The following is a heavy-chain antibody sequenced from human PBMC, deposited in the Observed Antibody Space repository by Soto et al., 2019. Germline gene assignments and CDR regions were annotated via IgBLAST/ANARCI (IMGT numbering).Heavy chain of an antibody. Sequence: QLLESGGGLVQPGGSLRLSCEASGFSFSRNAMSWVRQAPGKGLEWVSSISSGGNTYYAESAKGRFTISRDNSKNTQSLQMTSLGAEDTAVYYCAKLGYCTGGTCYLDYYYGVDVWGQGTTVTVS. J-gene: IGHJ6*02. CDR2: ISSGGNT. V-gene: IGHV3-23*01. CDR1: GFSFSRNA. D-gene: IGHD2-15*01. CDR3: AKLGYCTGGTCYLDYYYGVDV.